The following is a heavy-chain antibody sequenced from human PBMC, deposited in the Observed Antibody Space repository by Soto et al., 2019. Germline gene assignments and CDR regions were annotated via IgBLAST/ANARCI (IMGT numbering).Heavy chain of an antibody. CDR1: GCSISSGGYS. V-gene: IGHV4-30-2*01. D-gene: IGHD3-3*01. Sequence: PSETLSLPGTVSGCSISSGGYSWSWIRQPPGKGLEWIGYIYHSGSTYYNPSLKSRVTISVDRSKNQFSLKLSSVTAADTAVYYCARVGRFLEYMDVWGQGTTVTVSS. CDR2: IYHSGST. CDR3: ARVGRFLEYMDV. J-gene: IGHJ6*02.